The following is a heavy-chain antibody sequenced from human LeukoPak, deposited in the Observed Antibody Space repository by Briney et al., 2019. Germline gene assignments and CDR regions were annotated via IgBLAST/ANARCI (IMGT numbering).Heavy chain of an antibody. Sequence: SETLPLTCTGSGGSISSYYWSWIRQPPGKGLEWIGYIYYSGSTNYNPSLKSRVTISVDTSKNQFSLKLSSVTAADTAVYYCAALGLAAFDIWGQGTMVTVSS. V-gene: IGHV4-59*01. J-gene: IGHJ3*02. CDR2: IYYSGST. CDR1: GGSISSYY. CDR3: AALGLAAFDI. D-gene: IGHD6-19*01.